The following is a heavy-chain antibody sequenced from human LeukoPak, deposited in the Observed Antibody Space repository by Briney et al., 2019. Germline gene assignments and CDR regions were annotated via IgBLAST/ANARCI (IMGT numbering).Heavy chain of an antibody. V-gene: IGHV3-30-3*01. D-gene: IGHD3-22*01. CDR2: ISYDGSNK. CDR1: GFTFSSYA. Sequence: QSGGSLRLSCAASGFTFSSYAVPWVRQAPGKGLEWVAVISYDGSNKYYADSVKGRFTISRDNSKNMLSLQMNSLRAEDTAVYYCARDPDSSGYYLYAYDIWGQGTMVTVSS. CDR3: ARDPDSSGYYLYAYDI. J-gene: IGHJ3*02.